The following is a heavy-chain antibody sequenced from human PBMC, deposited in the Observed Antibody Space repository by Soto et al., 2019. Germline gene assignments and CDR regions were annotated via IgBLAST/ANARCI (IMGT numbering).Heavy chain of an antibody. CDR3: SRDYRSGYGGYY. CDR2: ISAYNGNT. J-gene: IGHJ4*02. V-gene: IGHV1-18*01. CDR1: GYSFTVYG. D-gene: IGHD5-12*01. Sequence: GASVKGCCRASGYSFTVYGVSCVLRAPGQGLEWMGWISAYNGNTNYAQKLQGRGTMTTGASTSTAYMELRSLRSDDTAVYYCSRDYRSGYGGYYWGQGTLVTVSS.